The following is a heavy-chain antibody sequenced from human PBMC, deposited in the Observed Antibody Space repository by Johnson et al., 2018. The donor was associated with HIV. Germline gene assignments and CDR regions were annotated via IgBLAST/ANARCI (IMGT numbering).Heavy chain of an antibody. Sequence: QVQLVESGGGLVQPGGSLRLSCAASGVTVSSNYMSWIRQAPGKGLEWVSYISSSGSTIYYADSVKGRFTISRDNAKNSLYLQMNSLRAEDTAVYYCARPDRSSARAHDAFDIWGQGTMVTVSS. CDR1: GVTVSSNY. CDR3: ARPDRSSARAHDAFDI. CDR2: ISSSGSTI. D-gene: IGHD6-6*01. V-gene: IGHV3-11*04. J-gene: IGHJ3*02.